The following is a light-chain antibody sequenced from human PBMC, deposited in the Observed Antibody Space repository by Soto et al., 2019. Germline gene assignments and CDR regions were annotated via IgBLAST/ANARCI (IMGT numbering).Light chain of an antibody. CDR3: QQRSKWPLT. V-gene: IGKV3-11*01. Sequence: EIVLTQSPATLSLSPGERATLSCRASQSVGNYLGWYQQKPGQAPRLLIYEASNRVSGIPARFSGSGSGTDFTLIINTLEPEDFAVYYCQQRSKWPLTFGGGTKVE. J-gene: IGKJ4*01. CDR2: EAS. CDR1: QSVGNY.